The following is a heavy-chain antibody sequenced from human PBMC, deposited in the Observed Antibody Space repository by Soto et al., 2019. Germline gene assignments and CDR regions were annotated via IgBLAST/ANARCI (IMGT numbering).Heavy chain of an antibody. J-gene: IGHJ2*01. D-gene: IGHD1-1*01. CDR2: ISLSSANI. CDR3: VREPSRGNEWARYVDL. V-gene: IGHV3-48*01. CDR1: GFSLYNYA. Sequence: EVQLVESGGGLVQPGGSLRLSCAASGFSLYNYAMDWVRQAPGQGLEWVSYISLSSANIHYADSVRGRFTVSRDNAKNXLYLQMNRLRAEDTAVYYCVREPSRGNEWARYVDLWGRGTLVTVSS.